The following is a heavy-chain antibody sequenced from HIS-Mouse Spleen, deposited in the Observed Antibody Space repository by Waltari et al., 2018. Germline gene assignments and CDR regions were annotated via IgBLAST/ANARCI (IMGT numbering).Heavy chain of an antibody. CDR1: GGSFSGYS. CDR2: INHSGST. D-gene: IGHD3-22*01. CDR3: ARVGKYYYDSSGYYYYFDY. J-gene: IGHJ4*02. V-gene: IGHV4-34*01. Sequence: QVQLQQWGAGLLKPSETLSLTCAVYGGSFSGYSRSWIRQPPGEGLEWIGEINHSGSTNYNPSLKSRVTISVDTSKNQFSLKLSSVTAADTAVYYCARVGKYYYDSSGYYYYFDYWGQGTLVTVSS.